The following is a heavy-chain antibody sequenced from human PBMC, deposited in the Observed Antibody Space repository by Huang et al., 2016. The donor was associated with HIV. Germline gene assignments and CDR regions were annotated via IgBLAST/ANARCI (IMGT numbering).Heavy chain of an antibody. CDR1: GFTVSGPY. Sequence: EVQLVESGGGLIQPGGSLRLSCAAFGFTVSGPYMSWVRQAPRKGLEWVSVIYSGGTTYFADSVKGRFTVSRDNSKNTVYLQMNSLRADDTAVYYCARGGNTVGYFDNWGQGTLVTVSS. V-gene: IGHV3-53*01. D-gene: IGHD1-26*01. CDR3: ARGGNTVGYFDN. CDR2: IYSGGTT. J-gene: IGHJ4*02.